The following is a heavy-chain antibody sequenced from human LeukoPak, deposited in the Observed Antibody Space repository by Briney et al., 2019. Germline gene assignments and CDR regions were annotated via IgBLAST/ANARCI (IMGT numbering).Heavy chain of an antibody. Sequence: SETLSLTCSVSGGSIRSGDHHWAWVRQPPGKGLEFIGNLDESGRPYYNRPLKSRVSISGDTSGKQFSLNLTSVTAADTAVYFCARDLGGYPFFMDVWGRGTTVIVSS. V-gene: IGHV4-39*07. D-gene: IGHD2-15*01. CDR1: GGSIRSGDHH. CDR2: LDESGRP. J-gene: IGHJ6*03. CDR3: ARDLGGYPFFMDV.